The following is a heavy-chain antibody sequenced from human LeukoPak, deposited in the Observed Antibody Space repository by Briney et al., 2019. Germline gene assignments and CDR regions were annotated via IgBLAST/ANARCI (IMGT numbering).Heavy chain of an antibody. V-gene: IGHV3-9*01. D-gene: IGHD6-19*01. CDR2: ISWNSGSI. CDR3: AKVHNGYSSGFDY. Sequence: GRSLRLSCAASGFTFDDYAMHWVRQAPGKGLEWVSGISWNSGSIDYADSVKGRFTISRDNAKNSLYLQMNSLRAEDTALYYCAKVHNGYSSGFDYWGQGTLVTVSS. J-gene: IGHJ4*02. CDR1: GFTFDDYA.